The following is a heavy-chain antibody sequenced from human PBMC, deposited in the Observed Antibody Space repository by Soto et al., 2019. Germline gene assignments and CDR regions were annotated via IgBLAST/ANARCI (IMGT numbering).Heavy chain of an antibody. CDR3: ARESSSTVTTGGGGSAKDY. D-gene: IGHD4-17*01. Sequence: QVHLVESGGGVVQPGRSLRLSCAASGLTFSNYAMHWVRQAPGKGLEWVAFISYDGTNRCYPDSVKGRFTISRDNSKNXLXPQMNSLKTEDTAMYYCARESSSTVTTGGGGSAKDYWGQGTLVTVSS. CDR1: GLTFSNYA. CDR2: ISYDGTNR. V-gene: IGHV3-30-3*01. J-gene: IGHJ4*02.